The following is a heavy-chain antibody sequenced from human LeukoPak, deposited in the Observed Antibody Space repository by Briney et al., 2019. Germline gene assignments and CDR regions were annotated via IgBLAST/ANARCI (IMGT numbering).Heavy chain of an antibody. CDR2: IWYDGSHL. V-gene: IGHV3-33*01. CDR1: GFTFSSYA. CDR3: ARPSDGHYAQGGYFDY. Sequence: GRSLRLSGAASGFTFSSYAMHWVRQAPGRGLEWVSVIWYDGSHLYYADSVMGRFTISRDNSKNTLYLQMNSLRVEDTAVYYCARPSDGHYAQGGYFDYWGQGALVTVSS. D-gene: IGHD4-17*01. J-gene: IGHJ4*02.